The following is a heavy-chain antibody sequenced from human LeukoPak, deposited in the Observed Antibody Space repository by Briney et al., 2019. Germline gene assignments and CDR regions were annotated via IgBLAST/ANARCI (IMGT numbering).Heavy chain of an antibody. J-gene: IGHJ4*02. Sequence: PSETLSLTCAVYGGSFSGYYWSWIRQPPGKGLEWIGEINHSESINYNPSLKSRVTISVDTSKNQFSLKLSSVTAADTAVYYCARGSIVVATFFDYWGLGTLVTVSS. V-gene: IGHV4-34*01. D-gene: IGHD3-22*01. CDR1: GGSFSGYY. CDR2: INHSESI. CDR3: ARGSIVVATFFDY.